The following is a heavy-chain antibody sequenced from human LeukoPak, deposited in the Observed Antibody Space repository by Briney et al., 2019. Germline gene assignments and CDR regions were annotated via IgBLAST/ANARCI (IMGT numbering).Heavy chain of an antibody. J-gene: IGHJ4*02. CDR2: TYYRSKWYN. V-gene: IGHV6-1*01. D-gene: IGHD3-16*02. CDR3: AREPRHPIEVLDY. CDR1: GDSVSSKSAA. Sequence: SQTLSLTCAISGDSVSSKSAAWNWIRQSPSRGLEWLGRTYYRSKWYNDYAVSVKGRITINPDTSKNQFSLKLSSVTAADTAVYFCAREPRHPIEVLDYWGQGTLVTVSS.